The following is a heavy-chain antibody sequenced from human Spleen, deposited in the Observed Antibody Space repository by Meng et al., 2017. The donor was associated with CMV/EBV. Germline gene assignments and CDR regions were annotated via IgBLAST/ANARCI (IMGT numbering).Heavy chain of an antibody. CDR2: IYSRGRT. CDR3: ARDARSTSYYYYGMDV. Sequence: SETLSLTCSVSGGSIINYYWSWIRQPPGKGLEWIGYIYSRGRTNYNPSLKSRVTISVDTSKNQFSLKLSSVTAADTAVYYCARDARSTSYYYYGMDVWGQGTTVTVSS. J-gene: IGHJ6*02. V-gene: IGHV4-59*01. CDR1: GGSIINYY. D-gene: IGHD2-2*01.